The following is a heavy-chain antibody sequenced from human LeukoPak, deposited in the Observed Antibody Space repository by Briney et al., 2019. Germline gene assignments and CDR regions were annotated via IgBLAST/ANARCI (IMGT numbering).Heavy chain of an antibody. Sequence: GGSLRLSCAASGFTFSSDSMNWVRQAPGKGLEWVSSISSSSSYIYYADSVKGRFTISRDNAKNSLYLQMNSLRAEDTAVYYCARATFPEYYFDYWGQGTLVTVSS. CDR1: GFTFSSDS. D-gene: IGHD2/OR15-2a*01. J-gene: IGHJ4*02. V-gene: IGHV3-21*01. CDR2: ISSSSSYI. CDR3: ARATFPEYYFDY.